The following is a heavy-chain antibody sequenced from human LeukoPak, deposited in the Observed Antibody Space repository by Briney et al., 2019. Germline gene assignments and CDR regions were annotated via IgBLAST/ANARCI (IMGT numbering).Heavy chain of an antibody. CDR3: AREDLEGLVAAIHY. CDR2: IFYIGNT. J-gene: IGHJ4*02. V-gene: IGHV4-39*07. D-gene: IGHD2-15*01. CDR1: GGSISSSTYY. Sequence: KASETLSLTCTVSGGSISSSTYYWGWIRQAPGKGLEWIGTIFYIGNTYYNPSLKGRVTISVDTSKNQFSLQLTSVTAADTAVYYCAREDLEGLVAAIHYWGQGTLVTVSS.